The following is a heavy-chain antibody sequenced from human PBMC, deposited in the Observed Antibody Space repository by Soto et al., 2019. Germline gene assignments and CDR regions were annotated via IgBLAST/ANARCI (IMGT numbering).Heavy chain of an antibody. J-gene: IGHJ4*02. V-gene: IGHV1-18*04. CDR1: GYNFTNYG. CDR3: ARDRVDRVFVY. Sequence: ASVKVSCKASGYNFTNYGISWVRQAPGQGLQWMGWISGYNGNTHDAQKFQGRVTLTTDTSTSTAYMELRSLRSVDTAVYYCARDRVDRVFVYWRQGTLVTVSS. D-gene: IGHD2-15*01. CDR2: ISGYNGNT.